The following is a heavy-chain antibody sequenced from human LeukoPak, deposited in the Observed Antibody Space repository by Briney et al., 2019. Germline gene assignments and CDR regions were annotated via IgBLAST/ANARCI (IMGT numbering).Heavy chain of an antibody. J-gene: IGHJ6*03. CDR3: ATVGVVVPTSMNYYYMHI. D-gene: IGHD2-21*01. V-gene: IGHV4-59*01. CDR1: PVSSPKY. CDR2: IYDSGST. Sequence: TLSPTPTMSPVSSPKYWSWVRQPPGNPLERISYIYDSGSTIYNASLESRVTASIDRSRKQISLQMSFVTAADTAVYYCATVGVVVPTSMNYYYMHIWGKGTTVTVS.